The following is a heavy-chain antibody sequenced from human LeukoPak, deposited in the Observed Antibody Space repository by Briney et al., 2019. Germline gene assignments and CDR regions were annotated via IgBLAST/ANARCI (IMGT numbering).Heavy chain of an antibody. J-gene: IGHJ6*03. V-gene: IGHV1-2*02. CDR1: RYTFTGYY. CDR3: ARGPNSYYYYMDV. CDR2: INPNSGGT. D-gene: IGHD2/OR15-2a*01. Sequence: ASVKVSCKGSRYTFTGYYMNWVRQAPGQGLEWMGWINPNSGGTNYAQKFQGRVTMTRDTSISTAYMELSRLRSDDTAVYYCARGPNSYYYYMDVWGKGTTVTISS.